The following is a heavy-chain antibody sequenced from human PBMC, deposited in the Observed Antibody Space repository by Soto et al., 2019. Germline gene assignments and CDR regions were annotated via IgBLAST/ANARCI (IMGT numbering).Heavy chain of an antibody. D-gene: IGHD2-15*01. CDR1: GGSISSGGYY. CDR3: ARVGYCSGGSCYPRFDP. V-gene: IGHV4-31*03. J-gene: IGHJ5*02. CDR2: IYYSGST. Sequence: QVQLQESGPGLVKPSQTLSLTCTVSGGSISSGGYYWSWIRQHPGKGLEWIGYIYYSGSTYYNPSLKSRVSRSVDTSKTQFSRKLSSVTAADTAVYYCARVGYCSGGSCYPRFDPWGQGTLVTVSS.